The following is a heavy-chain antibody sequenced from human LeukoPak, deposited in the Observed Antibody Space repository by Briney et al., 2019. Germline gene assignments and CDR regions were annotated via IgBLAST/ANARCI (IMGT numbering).Heavy chain of an antibody. J-gene: IGHJ4*02. V-gene: IGHV4-4*02. CDR2: IYHSGST. CDR3: ARANTDMITFGGVITPGEGYFDY. Sequence: SETLSLTCAVSGGSISSSNWWSWVRQPPGKGLEWIGEIYHSGSTNYNPSLKSRVTISVDESKNQFSLKLSSVTAADTAVYYCARANTDMITFGGVITPGEGYFDYWGQGTLVTVSS. CDR1: GGSISSSNW. D-gene: IGHD3-16*02.